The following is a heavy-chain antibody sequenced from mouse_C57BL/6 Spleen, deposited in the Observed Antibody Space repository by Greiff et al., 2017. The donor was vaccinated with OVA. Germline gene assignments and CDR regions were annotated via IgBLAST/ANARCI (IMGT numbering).Heavy chain of an antibody. Sequence: VKLMESGAELARPGASVKMSCKASGYTFTSYTMHWVKQRPGQGLEWIGYINPSSGYTKYNQKFKDKATLTADKSSSTAYMQLSSLTSEDSAVYYCTRSDGYYDDWGQGTTLTVSS. J-gene: IGHJ2*01. CDR3: TRSDGYYDD. D-gene: IGHD2-3*01. V-gene: IGHV1-4*01. CDR2: INPSSGYT. CDR1: GYTFTSYT.